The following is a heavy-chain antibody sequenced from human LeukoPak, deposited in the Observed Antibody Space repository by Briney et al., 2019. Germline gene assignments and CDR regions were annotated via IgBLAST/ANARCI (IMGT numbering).Heavy chain of an antibody. J-gene: IGHJ5*01. V-gene: IGHV1-2*02. Sequence: ASVKVSCKASGYTFTAYYMHWVRQAPGQGLEWMGWLNPNSGDTNYAQKFQGRVAMTRDTSISTAYMELSRLRSDDTAVYYCARDVYCSSTSCYLLDSWGHGALVTVSS. CDR1: GYTFTAYY. CDR3: ARDVYCSSTSCYLLDS. CDR2: LNPNSGDT. D-gene: IGHD2-2*01.